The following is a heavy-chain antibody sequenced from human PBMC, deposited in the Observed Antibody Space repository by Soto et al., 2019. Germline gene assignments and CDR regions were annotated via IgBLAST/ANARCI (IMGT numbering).Heavy chain of an antibody. J-gene: IGHJ4*02. CDR2: ISASGVST. Sequence: GGSLRLSCAASGFTFSSYAMSWVRQAPGKGLEWVSGISASGVSTYYVDSVKGRFTISRDNSENTLYLQMNSLRAEDTALYYCAKDRKTGSGWYWDYWGQGTLVTVSS. V-gene: IGHV3-23*01. D-gene: IGHD6-19*01. CDR1: GFTFSSYA. CDR3: AKDRKTGSGWYWDY.